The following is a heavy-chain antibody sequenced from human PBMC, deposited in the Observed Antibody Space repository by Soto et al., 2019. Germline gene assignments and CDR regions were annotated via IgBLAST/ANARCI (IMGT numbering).Heavy chain of an antibody. CDR2: IYYSGST. CDR3: ARGNRREGYYDILTGYYGRNNWFDP. Sequence: QVQLQESGPGLVKPSQTLSLTCTVSGGSISSGDYYWSWIRQPPGKGLEWIGYIYYSGSTYYNPSLKSRVTISVDTSKNQFSLKLSSVTAADTAVDYCARGNRREGYYDILTGYYGRNNWFDPWGQGTLVTVSS. J-gene: IGHJ5*02. D-gene: IGHD3-9*01. CDR1: GGSISSGDYY. V-gene: IGHV4-30-4*01.